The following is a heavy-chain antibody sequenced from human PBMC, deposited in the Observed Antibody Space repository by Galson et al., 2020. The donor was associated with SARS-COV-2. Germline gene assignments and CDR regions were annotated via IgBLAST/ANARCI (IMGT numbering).Heavy chain of an antibody. CDR1: GYSFTSYW. D-gene: IGHD3-10*01. J-gene: IGHJ2*01. CDR3: ARQSPLWFGELFFDL. Sequence: GESLKISCKGSGYSFTSYWIGWVPQMPGKGLEWMGIIYPGDSDTRYSPSFQGQVTISADKSISTAYLQWSSLKASDTAMYYCARQSPLWFGELFFDLWGRGTLVTVSS. CDR2: IYPGDSDT. V-gene: IGHV5-51*01.